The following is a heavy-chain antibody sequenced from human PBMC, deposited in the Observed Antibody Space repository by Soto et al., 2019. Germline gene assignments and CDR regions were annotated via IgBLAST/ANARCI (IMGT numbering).Heavy chain of an antibody. D-gene: IGHD3-10*01. Sequence: SVKVSCKASRGTFRSYAISCVRHAPGQGLEWMGGIIPIFGTANYAQKFQGRVTITADESTSTAYMELSSLRSEDTAVYYCATNYGSGAGYYGMDVWGQRTTVTVSS. CDR1: RGTFRSYA. CDR2: IIPIFGTA. V-gene: IGHV1-69*13. J-gene: IGHJ6*02. CDR3: ATNYGSGAGYYGMDV.